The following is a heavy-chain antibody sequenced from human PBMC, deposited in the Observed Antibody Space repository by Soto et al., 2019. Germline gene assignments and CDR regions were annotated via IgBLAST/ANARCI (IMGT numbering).Heavy chain of an antibody. D-gene: IGHD5-18*01. CDR2: INPNSGGT. V-gene: IGHV1-2*04. J-gene: IGHJ6*02. Sequence: ASVKVSCKAPGYTFTGYYMHWVRQAPGQGLEWMGWINPNSGGTNYAQKFQGWVTMTRDTAISTAYMELSRLRSDDTAAYYCARAGDTAMPQMDYYYGMDVWGQGTTVTVSS. CDR1: GYTFTGYY. CDR3: ARAGDTAMPQMDYYYGMDV.